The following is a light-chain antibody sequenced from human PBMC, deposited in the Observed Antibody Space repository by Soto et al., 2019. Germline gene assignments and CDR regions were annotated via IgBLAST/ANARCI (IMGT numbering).Light chain of an antibody. Sequence: ETVLTQSPGTLSLSPGERATLSCRASQSVAKSYLAWYQHKPGQGPRLLISGASSRATGIPDRFSGSGSGTDFTLTISSLEPEDFAVYYCLQYASKPLTFGGGTKVEI. CDR1: QSVAKSY. CDR2: GAS. V-gene: IGKV3-20*01. J-gene: IGKJ4*01. CDR3: LQYASKPLT.